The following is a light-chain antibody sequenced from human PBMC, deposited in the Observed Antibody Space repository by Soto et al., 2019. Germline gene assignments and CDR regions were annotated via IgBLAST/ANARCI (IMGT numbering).Light chain of an antibody. J-gene: IGKJ1*01. Sequence: ASVGDSVTITCRASQSISNYLNWYQQKPGRAPKLLIYAASSLQSGVPSRFSGSGSGTDFTLTINSLQPEDFATYYCQQSYSTPPTFGQGTRWIS. CDR3: QQSYSTPPT. CDR2: AAS. V-gene: IGKV1-39*01. CDR1: QSISNY.